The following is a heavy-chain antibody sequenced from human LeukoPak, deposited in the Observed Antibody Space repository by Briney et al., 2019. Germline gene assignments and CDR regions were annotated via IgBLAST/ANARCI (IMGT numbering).Heavy chain of an antibody. Sequence: PGGSLRLSCAASGFTFSSYWVHWVRQAPGKGLVWVSRINNDGSSTSYADSVKGRFTISRDNAKNTLYLQMNSLRAEDTAVYYCARAMTTEANDYWGQGTLVTVSS. J-gene: IGHJ4*02. CDR2: INNDGSST. V-gene: IGHV3-74*01. CDR3: ARAMTTEANDY. CDR1: GFTFSSYW. D-gene: IGHD4-11*01.